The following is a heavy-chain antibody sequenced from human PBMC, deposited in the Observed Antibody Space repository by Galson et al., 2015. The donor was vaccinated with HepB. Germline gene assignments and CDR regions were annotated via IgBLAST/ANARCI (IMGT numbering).Heavy chain of an antibody. J-gene: IGHJ6*01. Sequence: SLRLSCAASGFTFSSYSMNWVRQAPGKGLEWVSYISSSSSTIYYADSVKGRFTISRDNAKNSLYLQMNSLRAEDTAVYYCARVVVVSPGVYYYYGMDVWGQGSTGTVSS. V-gene: IGHV3-48*01. CDR2: ISSSSSTI. CDR1: GFTFSSYS. CDR3: ARVVVVSPGVYYYYGMDV. D-gene: IGHD2-15*01.